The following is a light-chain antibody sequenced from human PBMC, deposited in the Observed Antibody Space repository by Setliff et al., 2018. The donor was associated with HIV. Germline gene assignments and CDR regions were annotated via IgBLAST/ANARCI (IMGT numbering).Light chain of an antibody. Sequence: ALTQPRSVSGSPGQSVTISCTGTTSDVGGYNFVSWYQHHPGKAPKLMIYDVIKRPSGVPDRFSGSKSGNTASLTISGLQAEDEADYYCCSYAGSHTFVFGTETKVTVL. CDR3: CSYAGSHTFV. CDR1: TSDVGGYNF. J-gene: IGLJ1*01. V-gene: IGLV2-11*01. CDR2: DVI.